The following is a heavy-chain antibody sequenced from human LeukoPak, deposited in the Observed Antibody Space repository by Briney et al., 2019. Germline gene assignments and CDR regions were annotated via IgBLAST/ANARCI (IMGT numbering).Heavy chain of an antibody. V-gene: IGHV3-21*01. J-gene: IGHJ4*02. CDR3: ARDRASIAVAGYYDY. Sequence: GGSLRLSCAASGFTFSNYNMNWVRQAPGKAMEWVSSITSSGTYIFYADSVKGRFTISRDNAKNSLYLQMNSLRAEDTAVYYCARDRASIAVAGYYDYWGQGTLVTVSS. CDR1: GFTFSNYN. CDR2: ITSSGTYI. D-gene: IGHD6-19*01.